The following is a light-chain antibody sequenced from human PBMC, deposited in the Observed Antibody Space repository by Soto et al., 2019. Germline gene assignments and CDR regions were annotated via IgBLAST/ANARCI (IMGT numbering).Light chain of an antibody. CDR2: AAS. CDR3: QQYGTSPQG. CDR1: QSVSSSY. J-gene: IGKJ3*01. Sequence: EIVLTQSPGTLSLSPGERATLSCRASQSVSSSYLAWYQQKPGQAPRLLIYAASSRATGIPDRFSGSGSGTHFTLTISRLEPEDFAVYSCQQYGTSPQGFGPGTKVDIK. V-gene: IGKV3-20*01.